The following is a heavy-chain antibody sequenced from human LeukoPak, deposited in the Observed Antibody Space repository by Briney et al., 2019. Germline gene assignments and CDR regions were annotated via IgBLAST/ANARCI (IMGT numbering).Heavy chain of an antibody. CDR1: GGSISSGSYY. CDR2: IHTSGST. CDR3: ATDGNFDL. V-gene: IGHV4-61*02. D-gene: IGHD1-26*01. Sequence: SETLSLTCTVSGGSISSGSYYWNWIRQPAGKGLEWIGRIHTSGSTTYNPSLKSRVTISVDTSKNQFSLKLSSVTAADTAVYYCATDGNFDLWGRGTLVTVSS. J-gene: IGHJ2*01.